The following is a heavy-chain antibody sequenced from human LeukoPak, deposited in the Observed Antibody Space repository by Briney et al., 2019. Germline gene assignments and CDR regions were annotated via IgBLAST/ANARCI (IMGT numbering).Heavy chain of an antibody. CDR1: GYSFTTYW. J-gene: IGHJ4*02. Sequence: GESLKISCYGSGYSFTTYWIAWLRQMPGEGLEWVGIIYPGDSNTYYSPSFQGQVTISADRSISTAYLQWSGLKASDTAMYYCARQYCSGGNCYSRSAYFFDYCGQGTLVTVSS. CDR2: IYPGDSNT. V-gene: IGHV5-51*01. CDR3: ARQYCSGGNCYSRSAYFFDY. D-gene: IGHD2-15*01.